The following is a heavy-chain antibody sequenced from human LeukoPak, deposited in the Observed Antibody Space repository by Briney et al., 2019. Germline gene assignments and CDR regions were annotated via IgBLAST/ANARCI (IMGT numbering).Heavy chain of an antibody. D-gene: IGHD6-19*01. Sequence: PSETLSLTCTVSGGSISSSSYYWGWIRQPPGKGLEWIGSIYYSGGTYYNPYLKSRVTMSVDTSKCQFTLKLSSVTAADTAVYYCASSLAVAAFDYWGRGPLVTVSS. V-gene: IGHV4-39*01. J-gene: IGHJ4*02. CDR3: ASSLAVAAFDY. CDR2: IYYSGGT. CDR1: GGSISSSSYY.